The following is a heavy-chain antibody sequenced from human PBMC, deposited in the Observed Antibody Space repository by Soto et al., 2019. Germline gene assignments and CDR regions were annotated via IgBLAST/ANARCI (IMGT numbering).Heavy chain of an antibody. CDR3: AKYSTSGPSRFFDL. V-gene: IGHV3-23*01. J-gene: IGHJ4*02. D-gene: IGHD5-12*01. Sequence: VGSLRLSGAASGFTFSIYAVAWIRQTPGKGLEWVSVIGAGSDGIQYVDSVKGRFSISRDNSKNTLYLHMNSLRAEDTAIYYCAKYSTSGPSRFFDLWGQGTLVTVSS. CDR1: GFTFSIYA. CDR2: IGAGSDGI.